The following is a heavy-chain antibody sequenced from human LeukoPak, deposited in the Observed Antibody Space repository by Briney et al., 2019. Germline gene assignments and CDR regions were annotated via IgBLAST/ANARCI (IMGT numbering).Heavy chain of an antibody. CDR3: ASAVDYVSNYYYYGMDV. V-gene: IGHV3-33*01. CDR2: IWYDGSNK. Sequence: GGSLRLSCAASGFTFSSYGMHWVRQAPGKGLEWVAVIWYDGSNKYYADSVKGRFTISRDNSKNTLYLQMNSLRAEDTAVCYCASAVDYVSNYYYYGMDVWGQGTTVTVSS. D-gene: IGHD4-17*01. J-gene: IGHJ6*02. CDR1: GFTFSSYG.